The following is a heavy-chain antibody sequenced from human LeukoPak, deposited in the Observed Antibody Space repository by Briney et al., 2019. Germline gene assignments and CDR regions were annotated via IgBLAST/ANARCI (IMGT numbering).Heavy chain of an antibody. CDR3: AREEVSRYFDWLLLYHMDA. J-gene: IGHJ6*03. V-gene: IGHV1-18*01. CDR2: ISPYNGNT. CDR1: GYSFTAYG. D-gene: IGHD3-9*01. Sequence: ASVKVSCRASGYSFTAYGISWLRQAPGQGLEWLGWISPYNGNTKYAQKLQGRVTMTTDTSTSTAYMELRSLRSDDTAVYYCAREEVSRYFDWLLLYHMDAWGKGTTVTVSS.